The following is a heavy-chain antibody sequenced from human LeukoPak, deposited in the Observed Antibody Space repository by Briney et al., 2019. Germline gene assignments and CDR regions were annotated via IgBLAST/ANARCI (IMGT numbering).Heavy chain of an antibody. CDR2: IYYSGST. V-gene: IGHV4-59*12. D-gene: IGHD6-13*01. CDR3: ATQGRSSWYFGRAWFDP. J-gene: IGHJ5*02. CDR1: GGSISSYY. Sequence: PSETLSLTCTVSGGSISSYYWSWVRQPPGKGLEWIGYIYYSGSTNYNPSLKSRVTISVDTSKNQFSLKLSSVTAADTAVYYCATQGRSSWYFGRAWFDPWGQGTLVTVSS.